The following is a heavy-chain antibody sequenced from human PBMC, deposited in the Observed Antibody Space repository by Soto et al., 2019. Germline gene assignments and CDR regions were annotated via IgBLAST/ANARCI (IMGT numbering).Heavy chain of an antibody. D-gene: IGHD3-22*01. CDR1: GFTFSSYE. J-gene: IGHJ4*02. Sequence: GGSLRLSCAASGFTFSSYEMNWVRQSPGKGLDWISYISSSGSTIYYADSVRGRFTISRDNAKNSLYLQMNSLRAEDTAVYYCARDSRYYDSSDYFDHWGQGTLVTVSS. V-gene: IGHV3-48*03. CDR3: ARDSRYYDSSDYFDH. CDR2: ISSSGSTI.